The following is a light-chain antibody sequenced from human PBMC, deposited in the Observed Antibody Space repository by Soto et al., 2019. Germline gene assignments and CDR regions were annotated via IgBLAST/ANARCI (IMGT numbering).Light chain of an antibody. CDR2: EVS. J-gene: IGLJ1*01. Sequence: QSVLTPPPSASGSPGQSVTISCTGTSSDVGGYNYVSWYQQHPGKAPKLMIYEVSKRPSGVPGRFSGSKSGNTVSLTVSGLQAEDEADYYCSSYAGSNNFVFGTGTKLTVL. V-gene: IGLV2-8*01. CDR3: SSYAGSNNFV. CDR1: SSDVGGYNY.